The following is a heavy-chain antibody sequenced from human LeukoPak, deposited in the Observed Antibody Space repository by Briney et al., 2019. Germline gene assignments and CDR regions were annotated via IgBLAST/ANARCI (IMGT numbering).Heavy chain of an antibody. V-gene: IGHV1-8*01. J-gene: IGHJ6*02. D-gene: IGHD6-13*01. CDR1: GYTFTSYD. CDR3: ARVMDRYSSSWYPFYYYGMDV. CDR2: MNPNSGNT. Sequence: ASVTVSCTASGYTFTSYDINWVRQATGQGLAWMGWMNPNSGNTGYAQKFQGRVTMTRNTSISTAYMELSSLRSEDTAVYYCARVMDRYSSSWYPFYYYGMDVWGQGTTVTVSS.